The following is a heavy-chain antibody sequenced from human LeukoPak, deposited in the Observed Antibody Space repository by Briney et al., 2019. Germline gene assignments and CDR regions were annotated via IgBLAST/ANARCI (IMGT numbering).Heavy chain of an antibody. J-gene: IGHJ4*02. CDR2: IYYSGST. D-gene: IGHD3-9*01. Sequence: ASETLSLTCTVSGGSISSYYWSWIRQPPGKGLEWIGYIYYSGSTNYNPSLKSRVTISVKTSKNQFSLKLRSVTAADTAVYYCARVTGYTIEDYFDYWGQGTLVTVSS. CDR1: GGSISSYY. CDR3: ARVTGYTIEDYFDY. V-gene: IGHV4-59*01.